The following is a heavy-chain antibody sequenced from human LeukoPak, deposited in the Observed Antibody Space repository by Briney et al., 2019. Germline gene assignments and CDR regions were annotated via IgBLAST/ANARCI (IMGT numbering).Heavy chain of an antibody. J-gene: IGHJ4*02. CDR2: ISSSGSTI. D-gene: IGHD5-18*01. CDR3: AREGDTAMVTFDY. Sequence: GGSLRLSCAASGFTFNSYWMTWVRQAPGKGLEWVSYISSSGSTIYYADSVKGRFTISRDNAKNSLYLQMNSLRAEDTAVYYCAREGDTAMVTFDYWGQGTLVTVSS. V-gene: IGHV3-48*04. CDR1: GFTFNSYW.